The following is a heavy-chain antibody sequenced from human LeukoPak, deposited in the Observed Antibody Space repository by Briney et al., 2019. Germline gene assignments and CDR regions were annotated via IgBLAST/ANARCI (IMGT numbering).Heavy chain of an antibody. CDR3: ARGIDYGDFQH. V-gene: IGHV4-59*01. CDR2: ISYSGST. J-gene: IGHJ1*01. Sequence: SETLSLTCTVSGGSISSYSWSWIRQPPGKGLEWFGYISYSGSTNYNPSLKSRGTISVDTSKNQFSLKLRSVTAADTAVYYCARGIDYGDFQHWGQGTLVTVSS. CDR1: GGSISSYS. D-gene: IGHD4-17*01.